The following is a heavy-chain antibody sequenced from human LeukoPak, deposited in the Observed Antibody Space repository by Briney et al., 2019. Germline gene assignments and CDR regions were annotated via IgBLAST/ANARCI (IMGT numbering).Heavy chain of an antibody. V-gene: IGHV4-39*01. CDR1: GDSISSSSYL. J-gene: IGHJ4*02. CDR2: IYYSGNT. D-gene: IGHD4-23*01. Sequence: SETLSLTCTVSGDSISSSSYLWGWIRQPPGKGLEWIGSIYYSGNTYYNPSHKSRVTISVDTSKNQFSLKVTSVTAADTAVYYCTRTPPGGGGDFDYWGQGTLVTVSS. CDR3: TRTPPGGGGDFDY.